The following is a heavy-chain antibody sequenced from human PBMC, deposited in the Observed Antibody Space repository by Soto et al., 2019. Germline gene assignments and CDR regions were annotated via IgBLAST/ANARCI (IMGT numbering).Heavy chain of an antibody. Sequence: GGSLRLSCEASGFTFSGFDMHWVRQPTGKGLEWVSTIGTAGDTYYAVSVKGRFTITRDNAKNSLSLQMNSLRAEDTAVYYCALRKTGSFFDYWGQGTLVTVSS. CDR2: IGTAGDT. D-gene: IGHD3-10*01. V-gene: IGHV3-13*01. J-gene: IGHJ4*02. CDR1: GFTFSGFD. CDR3: ALRKTGSFFDY.